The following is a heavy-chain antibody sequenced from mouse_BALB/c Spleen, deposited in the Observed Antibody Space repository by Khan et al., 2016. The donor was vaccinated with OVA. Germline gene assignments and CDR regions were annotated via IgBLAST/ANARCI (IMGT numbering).Heavy chain of an antibody. CDR2: IDPANGDT. V-gene: IGHV14-3*02. D-gene: IGHD1-3*01. J-gene: IGHJ2*01. CDR3: ARITA. CDR1: GFNIKYTY. Sequence: VQLQQSGAELVKPGASVKLSCTASGFNIKYTYMHWVKQRPEQGLEWIGRIDPANGDTKYDPKFQGKATITADTSSNTAYLQLSSLTSEDTAVYYCARITAWGQGTTLTVSS.